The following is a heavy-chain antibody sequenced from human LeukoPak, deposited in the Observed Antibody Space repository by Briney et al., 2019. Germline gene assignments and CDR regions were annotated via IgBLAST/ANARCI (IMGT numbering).Heavy chain of an antibody. CDR1: GFTFSSNY. V-gene: IGHV3-53*01. CDR2: IYSGGST. CDR3: ARHGSGYGPFAY. J-gene: IGHJ4*02. Sequence: GGSLRLSCAVSGFTFSSNYMSWVRQAPGKGLVWVSVIYSGGSTYYADSFTGRCTISRDNSKNTLYLQMNRLRAEETAAYYCARHGSGYGPFAYWGRGTVATVSS. D-gene: IGHD3-22*01.